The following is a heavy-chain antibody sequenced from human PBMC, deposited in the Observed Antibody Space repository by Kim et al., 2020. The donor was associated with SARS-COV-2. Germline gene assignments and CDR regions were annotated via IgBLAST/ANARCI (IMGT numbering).Heavy chain of an antibody. V-gene: IGHV3-33*05. CDR3: ASDYYGSGSYYYYYYYG. Sequence: GGSLRLSCAASGFTFSSYGMHWVRQAPGKGLEWVAVISYDGSNKYYADSVKGRFTISRDNSKNTLYLQMNSLRAEDTAVYYCASDYYGSGSYYYYYYYG. CDR1: GFTFSSYG. D-gene: IGHD3-10*01. J-gene: IGHJ6*01. CDR2: ISYDGSNK.